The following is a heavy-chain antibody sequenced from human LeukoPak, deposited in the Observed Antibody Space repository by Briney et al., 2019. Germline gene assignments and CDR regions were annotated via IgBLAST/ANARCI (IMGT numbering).Heavy chain of an antibody. CDR3: ARDARHRYCSSSSCYRGWLDP. CDR2: INPSGGST. D-gene: IGHD2-2*01. Sequence: VASVKVSCKASGYTFTSYYIHWVRQAPGQGLEWMGLINPSGGSTNYAQKFQGRVTMTRDTSTSTAYMELSSLRSEDTAVYYCARDARHRYCSSSSCYRGWLDPWGQGTPVTVSS. V-gene: IGHV1-46*01. J-gene: IGHJ5*02. CDR1: GYTFTSYY.